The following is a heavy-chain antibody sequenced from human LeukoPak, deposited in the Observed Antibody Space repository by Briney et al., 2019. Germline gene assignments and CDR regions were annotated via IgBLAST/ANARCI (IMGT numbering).Heavy chain of an antibody. CDR1: GYTFTSYY. V-gene: IGHV1-2*02. D-gene: IGHD3-10*01. CDR3: ARGMYYYGSGSLYYFDY. CDR2: INPNSGGT. J-gene: IGHJ4*02. Sequence: ASVKVSCKASGYTFTSYYMHWVRQAPGQGLEWMGWINPNSGGTNCAQKFQGRVTMTRDTSISTAYMELSRLRSDDTAVYYCARGMYYYGSGSLYYFDYWGQGTLVTVSS.